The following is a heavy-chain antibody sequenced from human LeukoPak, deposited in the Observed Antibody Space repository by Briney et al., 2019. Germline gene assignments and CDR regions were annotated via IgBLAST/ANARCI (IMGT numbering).Heavy chain of an antibody. Sequence: ASVKVSCKASGYTFTSYYMHWVRQAPGQGLEWMGWISAYNGNTNYAQKLQGRVTMTTDTSTSTAYMELRSLRSDDTAVYYCARSRMVRGVREYYFDYWGQGTLVTVSS. CDR1: GYTFTSYY. J-gene: IGHJ4*02. D-gene: IGHD3-10*01. V-gene: IGHV1-18*04. CDR2: ISAYNGNT. CDR3: ARSRMVRGVREYYFDY.